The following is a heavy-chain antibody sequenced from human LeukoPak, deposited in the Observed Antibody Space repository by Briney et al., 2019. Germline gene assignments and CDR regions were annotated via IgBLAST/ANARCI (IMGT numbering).Heavy chain of an antibody. D-gene: IGHD6-13*01. CDR1: GFTFSSDA. CDR2: ISGGGGDT. CDR3: AKEMEAAGSTRGSFDY. V-gene: IGHV3-23*01. Sequence: GGSLRLSWAASGFTFSSDAMSWVRQAPGKGLEWVSAISGGGGDTYHADSVKGRFTISRDNSKNTLYLQMNSLRAEDTAVYYCAKEMEAAGSTRGSFDYWGQGTLVTVSS. J-gene: IGHJ4*02.